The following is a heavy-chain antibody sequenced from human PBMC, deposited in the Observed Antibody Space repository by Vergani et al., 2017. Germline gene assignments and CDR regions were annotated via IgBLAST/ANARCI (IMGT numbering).Heavy chain of an antibody. CDR1: GLRFKDAW. D-gene: IGHD6-19*01. V-gene: IGHV3-15*01. CDR2: IKTKDHDDAT. Sequence: EVQLVESGGDFVQPGRSLRLSCAASGLRFKDAWMAWVRQTPGQGLEWVGHIKTKDHDDATDYSAAVKGRFIISRDDSTSTIYLQMNRLKTEYTGVYYCPTLDLIALSAMFHYWGQGRDVPVSS. J-gene: IGHJ4*02. CDR3: PTLDLIALSAMFHY.